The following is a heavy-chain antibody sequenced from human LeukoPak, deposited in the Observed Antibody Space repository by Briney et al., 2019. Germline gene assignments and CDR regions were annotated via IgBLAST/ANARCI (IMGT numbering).Heavy chain of an antibody. CDR2: INPSGGST. CDR1: GYTFTSYY. CDR3: AIALVAAPIDY. V-gene: IGHV1-46*01. Sequence: ASVKVSCKASGYTFTSYYMHWVRQAPGQGLEWMGIINPSGGSTSYAQKFQGRVTMTRDTSTSTVYMELSSLRSEDTAVYYCAIALVAAPIDYWGQGTLVTVSS. D-gene: IGHD2-15*01. J-gene: IGHJ4*02.